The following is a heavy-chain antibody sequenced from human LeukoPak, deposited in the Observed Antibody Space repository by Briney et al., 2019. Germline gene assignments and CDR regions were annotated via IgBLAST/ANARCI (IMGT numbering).Heavy chain of an antibody. D-gene: IGHD2-2*02. CDR1: GFTFSSYS. J-gene: IGHJ4*02. CDR2: ISSSSSYI. CDR3: ARDPYVTAIEEDY. V-gene: IGHV3-21*01. Sequence: PGGSLRLSCAASGFTFSSYSMNWVRQAPGKGLEWVSSISSSSSYIYYADSVKGRFTISRDNAKNSLYLQMNSLRAEDRAVYYCARDPYVTAIEEDYWGQGTLVTVSS.